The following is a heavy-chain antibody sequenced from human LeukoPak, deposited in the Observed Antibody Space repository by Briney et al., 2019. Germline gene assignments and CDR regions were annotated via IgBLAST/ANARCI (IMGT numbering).Heavy chain of an antibody. CDR3: ARVRRVFKRNLGRSTEYYSYYYMDV. V-gene: IGHV4-59*01. J-gene: IGHJ6*03. Sequence: SETLSLTCTVSDDSITIYYWSWIRQPPGKGLEWIGYIDHTGITNYNPSLNSRVTISRDTSKNHFSLELSSVTAADTAVYYCARVRRVFKRNLGRSTEYYSYYYMDVWGKGTTVTVSS. CDR2: IDHTGIT. D-gene: IGHD1-14*01. CDR1: DDSITIYY.